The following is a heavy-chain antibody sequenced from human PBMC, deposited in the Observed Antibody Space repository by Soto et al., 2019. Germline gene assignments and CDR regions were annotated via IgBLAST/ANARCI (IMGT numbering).Heavy chain of an antibody. CDR3: ARDRRIGSSEVIDQ. D-gene: IGHD3-10*01. J-gene: IGHJ4*02. CDR2: IWYDGSNE. CDR1: GFNFRDYA. V-gene: IGHV3-33*01. Sequence: QVQLVESGGGVVQPGRSLKISCAASGFNFRDYAMYWIRQAPGKGLEWVAVIWYDGSNEFYADSVRGRFTISKVISQATLYLQMNSLRGEDTAVYYCARDRRIGSSEVIDQWGQGTLVTVSS.